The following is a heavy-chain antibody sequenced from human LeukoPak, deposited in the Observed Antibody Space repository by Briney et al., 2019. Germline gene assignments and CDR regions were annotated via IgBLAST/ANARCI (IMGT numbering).Heavy chain of an antibody. Sequence: GASVKLSCKASGYTFTGYYIHWVRQAPGQGLEWMGGINPNSGDTNYAQKFQDRVTMTRDTSISTAYMEINSLRYDDTAVYYCASELGIVPWGQGALVTVSS. CDR1: GYTFTGYY. J-gene: IGHJ5*02. D-gene: IGHD7-27*01. V-gene: IGHV1-2*02. CDR3: ASELGIVP. CDR2: INPNSGDT.